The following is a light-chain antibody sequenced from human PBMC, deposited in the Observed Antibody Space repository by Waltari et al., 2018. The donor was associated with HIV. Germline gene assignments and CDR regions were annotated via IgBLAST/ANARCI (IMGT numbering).Light chain of an antibody. CDR3: QQSYSTPLT. J-gene: IGKJ4*01. V-gene: IGKV1-39*01. CDR1: QSISSY. CDR2: AAS. Sequence: DGQMMQSPSSFSASVGDGVTTTCRASQSISSYLNWYQQKQGKAPNLLIYAASSLQSGVPSRFSGSGSGTDFTLTISSLQPEDFATYYCQQSYSTPLTFGGGTKVEIK.